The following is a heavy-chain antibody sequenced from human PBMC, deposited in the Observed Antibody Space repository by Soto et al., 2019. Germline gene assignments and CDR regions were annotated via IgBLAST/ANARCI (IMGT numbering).Heavy chain of an antibody. D-gene: IGHD3-9*01. Sequence: EVKLLESGGGLVQSGGSLRLSCAGSGFTFGRYALSWVRQAPGKGLEWVSTISSSGGSTWYSDSVKGRFTISSDTSGSTVYLQMNRRRAEDTSVYYCAKDVVIRYFYWVDYWGQGTLVTVAS. CDR1: GFTFGRYA. J-gene: IGHJ4*02. V-gene: IGHV3-23*01. CDR3: AKDVVIRYFYWVDY. CDR2: ISSSGGST.